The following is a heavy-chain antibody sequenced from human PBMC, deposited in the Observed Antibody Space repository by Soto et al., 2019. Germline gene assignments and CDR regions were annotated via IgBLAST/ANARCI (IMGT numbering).Heavy chain of an antibody. Sequence: AGVFLSLSCGVAEVNFSDYCVTWISQDPGKGLEWISYISTNSRYIKYADSIKGRFTISRDNAKSSLYLQMNSLRAEDTAIYYCARGLGGSYFIAYWGQGTLVTVSS. J-gene: IGHJ4*02. CDR1: EVNFSDYC. CDR2: ISTNSRYI. D-gene: IGHD3-10*01. CDR3: ARGLGGSYFIAY. V-gene: IGHV3-11*06.